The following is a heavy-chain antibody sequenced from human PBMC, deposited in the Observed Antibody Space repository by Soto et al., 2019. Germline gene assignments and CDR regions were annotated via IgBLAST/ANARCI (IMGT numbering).Heavy chain of an antibody. CDR2: ISAYNGNT. J-gene: IGHJ4*02. CDR1: GYTFTSYG. V-gene: IGHV1-18*01. D-gene: IGHD6-13*01. CDR3: ARDNSTTWYYFDY. Sequence: ASVKVSCKASGYTFTSYGISWVRQAPGQGLEWMGWISAYNGNTNYAQKLQGRVTMTTDTSTRTAYMELRSLTSDDTAVYYCARDNSTTWYYFDYWGQGTLVTVSS.